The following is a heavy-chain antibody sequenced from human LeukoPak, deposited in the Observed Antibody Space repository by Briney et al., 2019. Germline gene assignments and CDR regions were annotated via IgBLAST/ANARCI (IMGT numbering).Heavy chain of an antibody. D-gene: IGHD3-22*01. CDR3: ARARYYDSSGYYYYYYGMDV. V-gene: IGHV4-34*01. Sequence: PSETLSLTCAVYGGSFSGYYWSWIRQPPGKGLEWIGEINHSGSTNYNPSLKSRVTISVDTSKNQFSLKLSSVTAADTAVYYCARARYYDSSGYYYYYYGMDVWGQGTTVTVSS. CDR2: INHSGST. CDR1: GGSFSGYY. J-gene: IGHJ6*02.